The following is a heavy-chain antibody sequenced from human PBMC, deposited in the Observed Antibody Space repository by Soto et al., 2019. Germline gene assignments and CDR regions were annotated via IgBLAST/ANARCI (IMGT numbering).Heavy chain of an antibody. CDR2: IIPIFGTA. D-gene: IGHD6-13*01. V-gene: IGHV1-69*13. J-gene: IGHJ6*04. Sequence: SVKVSCKASGGTFSSYAISWVRQAPGQGLEWMGGIIPIFGTANYAQKFQGRVTITADESTSTAYMELSSLRSEDTAVYYCAKLAAVGQREPRFLGPAGYYGMDVGGKGPTLTFP. CDR1: GGTFSSYA. CDR3: AKLAAVGQREPRFLGPAGYYGMDV.